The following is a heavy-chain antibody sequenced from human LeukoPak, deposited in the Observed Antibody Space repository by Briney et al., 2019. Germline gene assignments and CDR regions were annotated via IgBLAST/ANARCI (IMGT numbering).Heavy chain of an antibody. CDR3: ARDSNGWTFDY. D-gene: IGHD6-19*01. CDR2: TCYRSKWYY. V-gene: IGHV6-1*01. Sequence: SQTLSLTCAISGDSVSTNSVAWNWIRQSPSRGLEWLGRTCYRSKWYYDFALSVKSRITINPDTSKNQFSPHLNSVTPEDTAVYYCARDSNGWTFDYWGQGILVTVSS. J-gene: IGHJ4*02. CDR1: GDSVSTNSVA.